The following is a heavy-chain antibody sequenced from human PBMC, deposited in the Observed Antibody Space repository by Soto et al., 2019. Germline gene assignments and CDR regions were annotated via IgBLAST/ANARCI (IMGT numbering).Heavy chain of an antibody. J-gene: IGHJ3*02. CDR1: GYTFTSYA. CDR3: ARAGYCSSTSCSDAFDI. CDR2: INAGNGNT. D-gene: IGHD2-2*01. Sequence: QVQLVQSGAELKKPGASVKVSCKASGYTFTSYAMHWVRQAPGQRLEWMGWINAGNGNTKYSQKFQGRVTITRDTAARTAYVELNSLRSEDTAVYDCARAGYCSSTSCSDAFDIWGQGTMVTVSS. V-gene: IGHV1-3*01.